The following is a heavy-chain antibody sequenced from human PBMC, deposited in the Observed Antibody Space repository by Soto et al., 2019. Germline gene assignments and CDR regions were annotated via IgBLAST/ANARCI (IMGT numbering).Heavy chain of an antibody. Sequence: PAETLSLTCSVYGGSFIGDYWNCIRQTPGKGLELIWQIIHSGSTNYNPSLKSRITISVDKSKNQLSLKLSSVTATDTAVYYCASLGLNGYVSVNAFHIWGKGKMVTVS. D-gene: IGHD3-22*01. J-gene: IGHJ3*02. V-gene: IGHV4-34*12. CDR3: ASLGLNGYVSVNAFHI. CDR2: IIHSGST. CDR1: GGSFIGDY.